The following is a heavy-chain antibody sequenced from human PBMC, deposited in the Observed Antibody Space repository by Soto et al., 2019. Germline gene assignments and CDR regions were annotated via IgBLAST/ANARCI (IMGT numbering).Heavy chain of an antibody. D-gene: IGHD2-15*01. J-gene: IGHJ4*02. V-gene: IGHV4-39*01. Sequence: QLQLQESGPGLVKPSETLSLTCTVSGGSISSSSYYWGWIRQPPGKGLEWIGSIYYSGSTYYNPSLTRQVTTSVDTSKNQFSLQLSSVSAADAAVYYCARHRGTRSLTDYWGQGTLVTVSS. CDR1: GGSISSSSYY. CDR2: IYYSGST. CDR3: ARHRGTRSLTDY.